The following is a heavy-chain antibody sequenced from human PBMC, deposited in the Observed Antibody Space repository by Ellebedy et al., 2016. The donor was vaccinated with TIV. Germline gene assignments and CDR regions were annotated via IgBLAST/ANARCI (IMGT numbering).Heavy chain of an antibody. CDR2: MNPNSGNT. V-gene: IGHV1-8*01. CDR1: GYTFTSYD. Sequence: AASVKVSCKASGYTFTSYDINWVRQATGQGLEWMGWMNPNSGNTGYAQKFQGRVTMTRNTSISTAYMELSSLRSEDTAVYYCARVPPLTTVTPHVYYYYGMDVWGQGTTVTVSS. CDR3: ARVPPLTTVTPHVYYYYGMDV. D-gene: IGHD4-17*01. J-gene: IGHJ6*02.